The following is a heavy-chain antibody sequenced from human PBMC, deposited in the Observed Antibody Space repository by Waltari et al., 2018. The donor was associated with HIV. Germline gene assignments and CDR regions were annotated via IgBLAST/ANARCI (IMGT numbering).Heavy chain of an antibody. CDR2: ISSDGSTT. CDR3: ARENTMTYYDALDI. J-gene: IGHJ3*02. Sequence: EVQLVESGGGLVQPGGSLRLSCAASGFSLRRYWMHWVRQAPGKGLLWVSCISSDGSTTNYADSVKGRLTISRDNAKNTLYLQMNSLRADDTAVYYCARENTMTYYDALDIWGQGTMVTVSS. V-gene: IGHV3-74*01. D-gene: IGHD4-17*01. CDR1: GFSLRRYW.